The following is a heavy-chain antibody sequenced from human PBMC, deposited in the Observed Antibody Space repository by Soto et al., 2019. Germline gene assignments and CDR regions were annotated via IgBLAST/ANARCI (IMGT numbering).Heavy chain of an antibody. J-gene: IGHJ4*02. CDR3: AKDVHCSSSSCRRGFDY. CDR1: GFSFNSYA. CDR2: ITGNGGGT. D-gene: IGHD2-2*01. Sequence: VQLLESGGGLVQPGGSLRLSCAASGFSFNSYAMSWVRQAPGKGLEWVSGITGNGGGTYYADSVKGRVTISRDNSKNTLYLQLNSLRAEDTAIYYCAKDVHCSSSSCRRGFDYWGQGTLVTVSS. V-gene: IGHV3-23*01.